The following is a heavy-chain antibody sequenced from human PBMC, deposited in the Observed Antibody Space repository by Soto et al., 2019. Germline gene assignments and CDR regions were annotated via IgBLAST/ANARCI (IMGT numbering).Heavy chain of an antibody. V-gene: IGHV2-5*02. D-gene: IGHD3-10*01. CDR3: AHTYYASGAYFDY. Sequence: QITLKESGPTLVKPTQTLTLTCTFSGFSLSTSSGVGVGWIRQPPGKALEWLAFIYWDDDKRYSPSLKSRLTITNDTSKNQVVLTMSNMDPVDTATYYCAHTYYASGAYFDYWGQGTLVTVSS. CDR2: IYWDDDK. CDR1: GFSLSTSSGVG. J-gene: IGHJ4*02.